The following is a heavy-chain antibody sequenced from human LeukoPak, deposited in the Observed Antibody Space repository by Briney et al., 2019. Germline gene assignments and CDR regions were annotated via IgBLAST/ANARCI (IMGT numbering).Heavy chain of an antibody. V-gene: IGHV3-73*01. Sequence: PGGSLRLSCAASGFTFSSYGMHWVRQASGKGLEWVGRIRSKANSYATAYAASVKGRFTISRDDSKNTAYLQMNSLKTEDTAVYYCTRASGGYDSSFDYWGQGTLVTVSS. CDR2: IRSKANSYAT. CDR3: TRASGGYDSSFDY. J-gene: IGHJ4*02. D-gene: IGHD5-12*01. CDR1: GFTFSSYG.